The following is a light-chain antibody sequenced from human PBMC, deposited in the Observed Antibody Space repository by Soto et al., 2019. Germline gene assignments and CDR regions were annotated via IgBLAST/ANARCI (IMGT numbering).Light chain of an antibody. V-gene: IGLV8-61*01. CDR1: SGSVSSSHH. CDR2: DTN. Sequence: QPVGNQLPSFSVSPGETFTLTCGLSSGSVSSSHHPSWYQQTPGQSPRTLIHDTNRRSSGVPDRFSGSILGNKAALTITGAQAGDESEYFCLLYMGRDTPYVFGSGTKVTVL. CDR3: LLYMGRDTPYV. J-gene: IGLJ1*01.